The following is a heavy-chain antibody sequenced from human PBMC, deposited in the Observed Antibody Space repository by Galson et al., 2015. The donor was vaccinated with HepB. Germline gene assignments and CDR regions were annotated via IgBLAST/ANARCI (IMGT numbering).Heavy chain of an antibody. V-gene: IGHV1-3*01. J-gene: IGHJ4*02. CDR3: ARENILTGYHPSNFDY. CDR1: GYTFTSYA. CDR2: INAGNGNT. Sequence: SVKVSCKASGYTFTSYAMHWVRQAPGQRLEWMGWINAGNGNTKYSQKFQGRVTITRDTSASTAYMELSSLRSEDTAVYYCARENILTGYHPSNFDYWGQGTLVTVSS. D-gene: IGHD3-9*01.